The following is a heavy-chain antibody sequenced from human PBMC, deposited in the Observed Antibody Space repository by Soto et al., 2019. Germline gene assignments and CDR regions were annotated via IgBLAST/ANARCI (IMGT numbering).Heavy chain of an antibody. D-gene: IGHD6-19*01. CDR1: GFTFSSYA. Sequence: GGSLRLSCAASGFTFSSYAMSWVRQAPGKGLEWVSAISGSGGSTYYADSVKGRFTISRDNSKNTLYLQMNSLRAEDTAVYYCAKSIAVAGRPLYCFDYWGQGTLVTVSS. CDR3: AKSIAVAGRPLYCFDY. J-gene: IGHJ4*02. V-gene: IGHV3-23*01. CDR2: ISGSGGST.